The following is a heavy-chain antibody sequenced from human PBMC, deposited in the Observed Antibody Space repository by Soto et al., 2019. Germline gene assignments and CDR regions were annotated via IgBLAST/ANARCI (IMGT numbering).Heavy chain of an antibody. CDR3: ARSHYSSSSFSYYGMDV. V-gene: IGHV4-34*01. J-gene: IGHJ6*02. D-gene: IGHD6-6*01. CDR2: INHSGST. Sequence: SETLSLTCAVYGGSFSGYYWSWIRQPPGKGLEWIGEINHSGSTNYNPSLKSRVTISVDTSKNQFSLKLSSVTAADTAVYYCARSHYSSSSFSYYGMDVWGQGTTVTVSS. CDR1: GGSFSGYY.